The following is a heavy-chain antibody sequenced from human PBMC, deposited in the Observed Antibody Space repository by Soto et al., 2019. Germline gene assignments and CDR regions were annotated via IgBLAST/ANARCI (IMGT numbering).Heavy chain of an antibody. CDR1: GYNFAGYW. Sequence: RESLKISCKGSGYNFAGYWIAWVRQMPGKGLELMGIIYPSDSDTRYRPSFQGQVTISADKSISSAYLQWSSLRASDTAMYYGARGGVSTRTFDYWGQGTPVTVSS. J-gene: IGHJ4*02. D-gene: IGHD3-3*01. CDR3: ARGGVSTRTFDY. V-gene: IGHV5-51*01. CDR2: IYPSDSDT.